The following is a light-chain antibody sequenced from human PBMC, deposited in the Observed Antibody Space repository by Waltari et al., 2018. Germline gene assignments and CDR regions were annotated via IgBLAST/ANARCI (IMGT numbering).Light chain of an antibody. CDR2: DVH. J-gene: IGLJ1*01. CDR1: SSDVGGYNA. Sequence: QSALTQPRSVSGSPGQSVTISCTGTSSDVGGYNAVSWYQQHPGTAPKLIIYDVHKRPSVVLDRLSGSKSGNTASLTISGLQGEDEADYYCCSFAGIPPYVFVTGTKVTVL. CDR3: CSFAGIPPYV. V-gene: IGLV2-11*01.